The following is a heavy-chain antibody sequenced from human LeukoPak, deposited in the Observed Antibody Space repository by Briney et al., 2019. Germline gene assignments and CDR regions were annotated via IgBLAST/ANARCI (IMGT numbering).Heavy chain of an antibody. CDR2: INHSGST. Sequence: SETLSLTCAVYGGSFSDYYWSWIRQPPGKGLERIGEINHSGSTNYNPSLKSRVTISVDTSKNQFSLKLSSVTAADTAVYYCARQGTTDGDYWKAFDIWGQGTMVTVSS. J-gene: IGHJ3*02. CDR1: GGSFSDYY. V-gene: IGHV4-34*01. D-gene: IGHD4-17*01. CDR3: ARQGTTDGDYWKAFDI.